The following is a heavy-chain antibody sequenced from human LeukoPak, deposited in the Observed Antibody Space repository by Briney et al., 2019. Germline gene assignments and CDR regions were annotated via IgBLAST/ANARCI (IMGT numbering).Heavy chain of an antibody. D-gene: IGHD3-10*01. J-gene: IGHJ6*03. CDR1: GFTFDDHG. V-gene: IGHV3-20*01. CDR3: ARGSGSGFYFYMDV. CDR2: INWNGGST. Sequence: GGSLRLSCAASGFTFDDHGMSWVRQAPGKGLEWVSGINWNGGSTGYADSVKGRFTISRDNAKNSLYLQMNSLRAEDTALYHCARGSGSGFYFYMDVWGKGTTVTISS.